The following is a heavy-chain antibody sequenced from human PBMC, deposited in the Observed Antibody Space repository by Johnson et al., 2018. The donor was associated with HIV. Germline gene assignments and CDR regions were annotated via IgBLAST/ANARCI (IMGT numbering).Heavy chain of an antibody. CDR3: ARGGGYYTSDALDI. CDR2: IKQDGSEK. V-gene: IGHV3-7*01. J-gene: IGHJ3*02. D-gene: IGHD3-3*01. CDR1: GFTFSNAW. Sequence: VQLVESGGGLVKPGGSLRLSCAASGFTFSNAWMSWVRQAPGKGLEWVANIKQDGSEKNYVDSVKGRFTISRDNAKNSLYLQMNSLRAEDTAVYYWARGGGYYTSDALDIWGQGTMVTVSS.